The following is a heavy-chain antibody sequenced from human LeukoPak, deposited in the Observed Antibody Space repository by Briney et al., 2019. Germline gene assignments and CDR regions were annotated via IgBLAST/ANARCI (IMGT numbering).Heavy chain of an antibody. CDR3: ATALLWFGELSAPPGY. V-gene: IGHV1-24*01. J-gene: IGHJ4*02. Sequence: ASVKVSCKVSGYTLTELSMHWVRQAPGKGLEWMGGFDPEDGETIYAQKFQGRVTMTEDTSTDTAYMELSSLRSEDTAVYYCATALLWFGELSAPPGYWGQGTLVTVSS. CDR1: GYTLTELS. CDR2: FDPEDGET. D-gene: IGHD3-10*01.